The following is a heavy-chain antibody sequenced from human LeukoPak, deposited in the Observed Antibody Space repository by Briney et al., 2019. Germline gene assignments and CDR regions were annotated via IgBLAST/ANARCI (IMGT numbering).Heavy chain of an antibody. CDR3: ATGYCSGGSCVYGDYDGYFDY. J-gene: IGHJ4*02. CDR2: IIPIFGTA. Sequence: WASVKVSCKASGGTFSSYAIGWVRQAPGQGLEWMGGIIPIFGTANYAQKFQGRVTITADKSTRKAYMELSSLRSEDTAVYYCATGYCSGGSCVYGDYDGYFDYWGQGTLVTVSS. V-gene: IGHV1-69*06. CDR1: GGTFSSYA. D-gene: IGHD2-15*01.